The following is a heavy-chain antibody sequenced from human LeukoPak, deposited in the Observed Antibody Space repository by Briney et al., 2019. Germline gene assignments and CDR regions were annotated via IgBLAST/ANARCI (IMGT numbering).Heavy chain of an antibody. Sequence: SETLSLTCTVSAGSISSYYWSWLRQPPGKGLEWIAYIHYSGDTSYNPSLKSRLTISVDTSKNQFSLKLSSVTAADTAVYYCARGWSSGWYFDYWGQGTLVTVSS. CDR1: AGSISSYY. CDR3: ARGWSSGWYFDY. V-gene: IGHV4-59*12. J-gene: IGHJ4*02. CDR2: IHYSGDT. D-gene: IGHD6-19*01.